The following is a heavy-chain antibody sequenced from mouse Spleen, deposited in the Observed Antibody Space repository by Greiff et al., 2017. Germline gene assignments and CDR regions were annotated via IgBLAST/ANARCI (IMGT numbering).Heavy chain of an antibody. J-gene: IGHJ4*01. V-gene: IGHV1S81*02. Sequence: QVQLKQPGAELVKPGASVKLSCKASGYTFTSYWMHWVKQRPGQGLEWIGEINPSNGRTNYNEKFKSKATLTVDKPSSTAYMQLSSLTSEDSAVYYCARGDYDYDNYAMDYWGQGTSVTVSS. CDR1: GYTFTSYW. D-gene: IGHD2-4*01. CDR2: INPSNGRT. CDR3: ARGDYDYDNYAMDY.